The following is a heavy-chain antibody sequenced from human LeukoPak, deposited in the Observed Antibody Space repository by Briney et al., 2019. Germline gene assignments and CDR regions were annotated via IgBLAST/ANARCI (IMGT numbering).Heavy chain of an antibody. CDR3: ARQGIAAALVGIEEGWFDP. Sequence: SETLSLTCTVSGGSISSSSYYWSWIRQPPGKGLEWIGSIYYSGSTYYNPSLKSRVTISVDTSKNQFSLKLSSVTAADTAVYYCARQGIAAALVGIEEGWFDPWGQGTLVTVSS. V-gene: IGHV4-39*01. J-gene: IGHJ5*02. CDR1: GGSISSSSYY. CDR2: IYYSGST. D-gene: IGHD6-13*01.